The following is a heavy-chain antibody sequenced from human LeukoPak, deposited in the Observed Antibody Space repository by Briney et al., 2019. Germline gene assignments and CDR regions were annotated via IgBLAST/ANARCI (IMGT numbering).Heavy chain of an antibody. V-gene: IGHV4-34*01. J-gene: IGHJ4*02. D-gene: IGHD3-22*01. CDR2: INHSGST. Sequence: SETLSLTCAVYGGSFSGYYWSWIRQPPGKGLEWIGEINHSGSTNYNPSLKSRVTISVDTSKNQFSLKLSSATAADTAVYYCARAGNYYDSSGYRPFDYWGQGTLVTVSS. CDR3: ARAGNYYDSSGYRPFDY. CDR1: GGSFSGYY.